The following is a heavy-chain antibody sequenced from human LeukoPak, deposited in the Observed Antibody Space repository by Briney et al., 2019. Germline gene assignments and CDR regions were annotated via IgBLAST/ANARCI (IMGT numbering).Heavy chain of an antibody. J-gene: IGHJ4*02. CDR2: INHSGST. CDR3: ASLECSSTSCYSMDY. V-gene: IGHV4-34*01. CDR1: GGSFSGYY. Sequence: PSETLSLTCAVYGGSFSGYYWSWIRQSPGKGLDWIGEINHSGSTNYNPSLKSRVTISVDTSKNQFSLKLSSVTAADTAVYYCASLECSSTSCYSMDYWGQGTLVTVSS. D-gene: IGHD2-2*02.